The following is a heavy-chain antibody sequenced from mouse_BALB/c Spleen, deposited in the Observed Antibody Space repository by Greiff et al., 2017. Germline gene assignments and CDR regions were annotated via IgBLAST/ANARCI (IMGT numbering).Heavy chain of an antibody. CDR3: ARNYGSSYDAMDY. D-gene: IGHD1-1*01. CDR2: ISSGSSTI. V-gene: IGHV5-17*02. J-gene: IGHJ4*01. Sequence: EGKLVESGGGLVQPGGSRKLSCAASGFTFSSFGMHWVRQAPEKGLEWVAYISSGSSTIYYADTVKGRFTISRDNPKNTLFLQMTSLRSEDTAMYYCARNYGSSYDAMDYWGQGTSVTVSS. CDR1: GFTFSSFG.